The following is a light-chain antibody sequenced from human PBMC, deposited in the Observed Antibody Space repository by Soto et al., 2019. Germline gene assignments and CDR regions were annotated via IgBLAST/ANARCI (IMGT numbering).Light chain of an antibody. CDR3: QQRHMWPIT. CDR1: QSFRGL. CDR2: DAY. Sequence: EVVLTQSPATLSLSPGEIATLSCRASQSFRGLLAWYQQKPGQPPRLLIYDAYNRAAGIPPRFSGSGSGTDFTLTISSLEPEDSAVYYCQQRHMWPITFGKRTLLESK. J-gene: IGKJ5*01. V-gene: IGKV3-11*01.